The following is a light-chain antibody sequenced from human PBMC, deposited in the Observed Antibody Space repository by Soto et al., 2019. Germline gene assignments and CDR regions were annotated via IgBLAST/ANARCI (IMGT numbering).Light chain of an antibody. J-gene: IGKJ1*01. Sequence: DIQLTQSPSYLSASLRDRVTIPCRASQNIRTYLNWYQQRPGKAPNLLIHGTSNLQAGVPPRFSGSGSGTDFTLTISNLQPEDSATYYCQQSYNTLRTVGQGTKV. V-gene: IGKV1-39*01. CDR3: QQSYNTLRT. CDR1: QNIRTY. CDR2: GTS.